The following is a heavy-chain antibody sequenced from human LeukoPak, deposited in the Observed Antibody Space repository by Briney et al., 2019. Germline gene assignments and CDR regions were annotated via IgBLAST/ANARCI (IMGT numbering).Heavy chain of an antibody. V-gene: IGHV4-59*01. CDR1: GGSISSYY. D-gene: IGHD4-23*01. CDR2: IYYSGST. J-gene: IGHJ3*02. CDR3: ATLTGGDDAFDI. Sequence: PSETLSLTCTVSGGSISSYYRSWIRQPPGKGLEWIGYIYYSGSTNYNPSLKSRVTISVDTSKNQFSLRLSSVTAADTAVYYCATLTGGDDAFDIWGQGTMVTVSS.